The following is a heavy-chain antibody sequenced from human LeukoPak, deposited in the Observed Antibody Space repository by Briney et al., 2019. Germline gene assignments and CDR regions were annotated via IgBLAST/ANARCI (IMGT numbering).Heavy chain of an antibody. J-gene: IGHJ5*01. D-gene: IGHD6-19*01. V-gene: IGHV3-7*01. CDR1: GFTFTSNW. Sequence: PGGSLRLSCAASGFTFTSNWMNWFRQAPGKGLEWVAHIKQDGSEKYYVDSVKGRFTISRDNAKNSLYLEMNRLRDDDTGVYYCATAIAMAGDSWGQGTLVTVSS. CDR3: ATAIAMAGDS. CDR2: IKQDGSEK.